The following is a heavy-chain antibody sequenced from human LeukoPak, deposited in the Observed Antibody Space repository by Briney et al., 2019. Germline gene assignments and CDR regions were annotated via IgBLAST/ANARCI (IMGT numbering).Heavy chain of an antibody. J-gene: IGHJ4*02. V-gene: IGHV4-4*07. CDR3: ARYYYDSSGYYPDY. Sequence: SETLSLTCTVAGGSISSYYWSWIRQPAGKGLEWIGRIYTSGSTNYNPSLKSRVTMSVDTSKNQFSLKLSSVTAADTAVYYCARYYYDSSGYYPDYWGQGTLVTVSS. CDR2: IYTSGST. D-gene: IGHD3-22*01. CDR1: GGSISSYY.